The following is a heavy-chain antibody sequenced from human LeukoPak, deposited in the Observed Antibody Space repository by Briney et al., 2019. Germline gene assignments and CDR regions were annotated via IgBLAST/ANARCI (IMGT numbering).Heavy chain of an antibody. CDR3: ARDTYYYDSSGYCQSDY. CDR1: GFTFSSYS. D-gene: IGHD3-22*01. V-gene: IGHV3-21*01. J-gene: IGHJ4*02. Sequence: AGGSLRLSCAASGFTFSSYSMNWVRQAPGKGLEWVSSISSSSSYIYYADSVKGRFTISRDNAKNSLYLQMNSLRAEGTAVYYCARDTYYYDSSGYCQSDYWGQGTLVTVSS. CDR2: ISSSSSYI.